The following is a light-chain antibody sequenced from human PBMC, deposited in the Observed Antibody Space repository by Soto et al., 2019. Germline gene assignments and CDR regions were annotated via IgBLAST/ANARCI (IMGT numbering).Light chain of an antibody. V-gene: IGLV2-11*01. J-gene: IGLJ1*01. Sequence: QSALTQPRSVSGCPGQSVTISCTGTSSDAGGYNYVSWYQHHPGKAPKLLIYDVSKRPSGVPDRFSGSKSGNTASLTISGLQAEDETDYYCCSYAGSYTYVFGTGTKLTVL. CDR2: DVS. CDR3: CSYAGSYTYV. CDR1: SSDAGGYNY.